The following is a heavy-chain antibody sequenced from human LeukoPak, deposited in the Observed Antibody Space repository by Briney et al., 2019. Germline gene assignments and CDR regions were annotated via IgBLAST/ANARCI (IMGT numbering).Heavy chain of an antibody. CDR3: ASADDYGDSMVDY. D-gene: IGHD4-17*01. Sequence: ASVKVSCTASGYTFTIYYMHWVRQAPGQGLEWMGIINPSGGSTSYAQKFQRRVTITRDTSTSTVYMELSSLRSEDTAVYYCASADDYGDSMVDYCGQGTLVTVSS. J-gene: IGHJ4*02. CDR1: GYTFTIYY. V-gene: IGHV1-46*01. CDR2: INPSGGST.